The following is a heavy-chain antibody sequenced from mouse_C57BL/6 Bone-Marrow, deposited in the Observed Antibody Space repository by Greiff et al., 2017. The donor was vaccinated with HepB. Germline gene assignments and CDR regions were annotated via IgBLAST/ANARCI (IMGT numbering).Heavy chain of an antibody. J-gene: IGHJ1*03. V-gene: IGHV5-6*02. CDR1: GFTFSSYG. D-gene: IGHD1-1*01. CDR3: ARHHYYGSSNWYFDV. CDR2: ISSGGSYT. Sequence: EVKLEESGGDLVKPGGSLKLSCAASGFTFSSYGMSWVRQTPDKRLEWVATISSGGSYTYYPDSVKGRFTISRDNAKNTLYLQMSSLKSEDTAMYYCARHHYYGSSNWYFDVWGTGTTVTVSS.